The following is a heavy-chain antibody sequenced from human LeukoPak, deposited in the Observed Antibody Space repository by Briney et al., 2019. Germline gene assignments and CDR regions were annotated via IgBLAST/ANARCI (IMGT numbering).Heavy chain of an antibody. V-gene: IGHV4-31*03. D-gene: IGHD3-22*01. J-gene: IGHJ5*02. CDR3: XXXXXRWPKEALDSRTLLIWFDP. CDR2: IYYSGST. CDR1: GGSISSGGYY. Sequence: SQTLSLTCTVSGGSISSGGYYWSWIRQHPGKGLEWIGYIYYSGSTYYNPSLKSRVTISVDTSKNQFSLKLSSVTAADTAVYXXXXXXXRWPKEALDSRTLLIWFDPWGQGTLVTVSS.